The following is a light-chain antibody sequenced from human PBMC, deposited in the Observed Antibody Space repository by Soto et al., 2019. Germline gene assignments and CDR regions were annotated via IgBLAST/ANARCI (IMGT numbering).Light chain of an antibody. CDR1: QSVSSY. J-gene: IGKJ4*01. CDR2: GAS. Sequence: EIVLTQSPATLSLSPGERATLSCRASQSVSSYLAWYQHKPGQAPRLLIYGASNRAAGIPARFSGSGSGTDFTLTISSLGPEDFAVYYCPQRYNWPLTFGGGTKVDIK. CDR3: PQRYNWPLT. V-gene: IGKV3-11*01.